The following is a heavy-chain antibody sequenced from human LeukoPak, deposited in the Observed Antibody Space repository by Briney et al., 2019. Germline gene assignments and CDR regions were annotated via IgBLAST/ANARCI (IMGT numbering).Heavy chain of an antibody. J-gene: IGHJ4*02. CDR2: IYYSGST. CDR1: GGSISSYC. D-gene: IGHD2-15*01. Sequence: SETLSLTCTVSGGSISSYCWSWIRQPPGKGLEWIGYIYYSGSTNYNPSLKSRVTISVDTSKNQFSLKLSSVTAADTAVYYCARVGTKYCSGGSCYSLDYWGQGTLVTVSS. V-gene: IGHV4-59*01. CDR3: ARVGTKYCSGGSCYSLDY.